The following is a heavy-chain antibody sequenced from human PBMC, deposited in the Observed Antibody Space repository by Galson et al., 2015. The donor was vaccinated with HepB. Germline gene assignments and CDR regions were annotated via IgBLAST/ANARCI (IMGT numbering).Heavy chain of an antibody. CDR1: GFTFDDYG. CDR3: ARETSDPEVAVAGYFDY. J-gene: IGHJ4*02. V-gene: IGHV3-20*04. Sequence: SLRLSCAASGFTFDDYGMSWVRQAPGKGLEWVSGINWNGGSTGYADSVKGRFTISRDNAKNSLYLQMNSLRAEDTALYYCARETSDPEVAVAGYFDYWGQGTLVTVSS. CDR2: INWNGGST. D-gene: IGHD6-19*01.